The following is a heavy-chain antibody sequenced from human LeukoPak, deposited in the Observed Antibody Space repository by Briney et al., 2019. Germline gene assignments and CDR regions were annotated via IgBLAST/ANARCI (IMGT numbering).Heavy chain of an antibody. D-gene: IGHD1-26*01. J-gene: IGHJ6*03. Sequence: SETLSLPCTVSVGSISSYYWRWIRQPAGKGLEWIGRIYTSGSTNYNPSLKSRVTMSVDTSKNQFSLKLSSVTAADTAVYYCARDLRSRELPYYYYYYYMDVWGKGTTVTVSS. CDR2: IYTSGST. V-gene: IGHV4-4*07. CDR3: ARDLRSRELPYYYYYYYMDV. CDR1: VGSISSYY.